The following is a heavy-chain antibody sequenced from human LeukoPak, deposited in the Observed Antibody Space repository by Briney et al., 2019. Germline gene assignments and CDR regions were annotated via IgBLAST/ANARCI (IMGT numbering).Heavy chain of an antibody. V-gene: IGHV3-23*01. Sequence: GGSLRLSCVVSGFTINNYGMTWVRQAPGRGLQWVSSISVNGDATGYADSVKGRFTISKDNSKNTLYLLMNSLIPEDTAVYYCAREVVSSPSYFDSWGQGTLVTVSS. D-gene: IGHD2-15*01. CDR1: GFTINNYG. J-gene: IGHJ4*02. CDR2: ISVNGDAT. CDR3: AREVVSSPSYFDS.